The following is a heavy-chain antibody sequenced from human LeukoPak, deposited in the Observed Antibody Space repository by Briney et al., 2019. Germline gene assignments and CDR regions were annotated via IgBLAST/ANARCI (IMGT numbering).Heavy chain of an antibody. CDR3: ARVHGDGYNSRYFDY. J-gene: IGHJ4*02. CDR1: GFTFSSYW. Sequence: PGGSLRLSCVASGFTFSSYWMHWVRQAPGKGLVWVSRINSDGSSISYADSVKGRFTISRDNAKNTLYLQMNSLRAEDTAVCYCARVHGDGYNSRYFDYWGQGTLVTVSS. D-gene: IGHD5-24*01. V-gene: IGHV3-74*01. CDR2: INSDGSSI.